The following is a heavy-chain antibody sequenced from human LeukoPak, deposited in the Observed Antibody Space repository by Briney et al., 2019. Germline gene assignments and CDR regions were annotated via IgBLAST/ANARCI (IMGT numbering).Heavy chain of an antibody. V-gene: IGHV3-7*01. CDR3: ASGYSGYETHFYFDY. CDR2: IKQDGSEK. J-gene: IGHJ4*02. CDR1: GFTFSSYW. D-gene: IGHD5-12*01. Sequence: GGSLRLSCAASGFTFSSYWMSWVLQAPGKGLEWVANIKQDGSEKYYVDSVKGRFTISRDNAKNSLYLQMNSLRAEDTAVYYCASGYSGYETHFYFDYWGQGTLVTVSS.